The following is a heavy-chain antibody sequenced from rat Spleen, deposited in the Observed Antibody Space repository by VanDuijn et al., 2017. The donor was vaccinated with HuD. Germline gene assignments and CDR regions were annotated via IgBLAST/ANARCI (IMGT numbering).Heavy chain of an antibody. CDR3: TRGPPRDAVEHYYGYYFDY. D-gene: IGHD1-1*01. CDR2: ISTGGNT. Sequence: QVQLKESGPGLVQPSQTLSLTCTVSGFSLTSNGVSWVRQPPGKGLEWIAAISTGGNTYYNSALKSRLSISRDTSKSQVFLKMNSLQTEDTAIYFCTRGPPRDAVEHYYGYYFDYWGQGVMVTVSS. J-gene: IGHJ2*01. CDR1: GFSLTSNG. V-gene: IGHV2S12*01.